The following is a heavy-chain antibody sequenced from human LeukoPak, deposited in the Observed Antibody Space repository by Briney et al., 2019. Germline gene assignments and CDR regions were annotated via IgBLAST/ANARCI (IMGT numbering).Heavy chain of an antibody. CDR1: GDSISSGDYY. CDR3: ARGPYSYDSSGAFDI. CDR2: ISSSGST. Sequence: SQTLSLTCTVSGDSISSGDYYWSWIRQPAGKGLEWIGRISSSGSTNYNPSLKSRVTISVDTSKNQFSLKLSSVTAADTAVYFCARGPYSYDSSGAFDIWGQGTMVTISS. V-gene: IGHV4-61*02. D-gene: IGHD3-22*01. J-gene: IGHJ3*02.